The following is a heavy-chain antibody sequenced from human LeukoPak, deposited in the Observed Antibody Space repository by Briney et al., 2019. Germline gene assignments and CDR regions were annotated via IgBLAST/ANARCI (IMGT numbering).Heavy chain of an antibody. CDR1: GFTFSNYW. Sequence: GGSLRLSCAASGFTFSNYWVHWVRQAPGKGLVWVSRINRDGSTTKYADSVKGRFTVSRDNAKNTLNLQMNSLRAEDTAVYYCARDKKSGESSESDYWGQGTLVTVSS. J-gene: IGHJ4*02. CDR3: ARDKKSGESSESDY. CDR2: INRDGSTT. D-gene: IGHD3-10*01. V-gene: IGHV3-74*03.